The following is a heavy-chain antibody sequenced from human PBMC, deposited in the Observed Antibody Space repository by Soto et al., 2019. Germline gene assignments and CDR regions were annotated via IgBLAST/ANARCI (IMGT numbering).Heavy chain of an antibody. CDR1: GGSISSGGYY. J-gene: IGHJ5*02. Sequence: SETLSLTCTVSGGSISSGGYYWSWIRQHPGKGLEWIGYIYYSGSTYYNPSLKSRVTISVDTSKNQFSLKLSSVTAADTAVYYCARDLGSYYGSGSPSGNWFDPWGQGTLVTVSS. V-gene: IGHV4-31*03. CDR3: ARDLGSYYGSGSPSGNWFDP. CDR2: IYYSGST. D-gene: IGHD3-10*01.